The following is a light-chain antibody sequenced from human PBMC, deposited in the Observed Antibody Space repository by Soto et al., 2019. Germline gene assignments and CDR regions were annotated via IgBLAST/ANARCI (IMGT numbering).Light chain of an antibody. CDR2: EVS. V-gene: IGLV2-14*01. J-gene: IGLJ2*01. Sequence: QSALTQPASVSGSPGQSIIISCTGTSSDIGGYNYVSWYQQHPGKAPKLMIYEVSNRPSGVSNRFSGSKSGNTASLTIAGLPAEDEADYYCSSYTSSHAVVFGGGTKVTVL. CDR1: SSDIGGYNY. CDR3: SSYTSSHAVV.